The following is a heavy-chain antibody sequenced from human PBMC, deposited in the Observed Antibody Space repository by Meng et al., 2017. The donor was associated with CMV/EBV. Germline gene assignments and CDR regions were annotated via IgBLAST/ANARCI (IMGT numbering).Heavy chain of an antibody. D-gene: IGHD3-22*01. CDR1: GYTFTGYH. V-gene: IGHV1-2*02. Sequence: ASVKVSCKASGYTFTGYHMHWVRQAPGQGLEWMGWINPNSGGTNYAQKFQGRVTMTRDTSISTAYMELSRLRSDDTAVYYCAPAYYYDSSGYFDAFDIWGQGTMVTVSS. J-gene: IGHJ3*02. CDR3: APAYYYDSSGYFDAFDI. CDR2: INPNSGGT.